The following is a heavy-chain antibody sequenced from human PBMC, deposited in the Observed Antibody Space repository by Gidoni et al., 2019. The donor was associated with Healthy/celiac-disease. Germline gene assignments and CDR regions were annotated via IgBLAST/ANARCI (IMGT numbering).Heavy chain of an antibody. CDR2: INPNSGGT. V-gene: IGHV1-2*04. J-gene: IGHJ4*02. D-gene: IGHD5-18*01. Sequence: QVQLVQSGAAVKKPGASVKVSCKASGYPFTGYYMHWVRQAPGQGLEWMGWINPNSGGTNYAQKFQGWVTMTRDTSISTAYMELSRLRSDDTAVYYCARDRSRSTAPAFDYWGQGTLVTVSS. CDR3: ARDRSRSTAPAFDY. CDR1: GYPFTGYY.